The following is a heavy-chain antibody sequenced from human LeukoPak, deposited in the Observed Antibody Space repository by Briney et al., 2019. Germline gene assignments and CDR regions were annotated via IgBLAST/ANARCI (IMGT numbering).Heavy chain of an antibody. Sequence: ASVKVSCKASGYTFTSNGISWVRQAPGQGLEWMGWISAYNGNTNYAQKLQGRVTMTTDTSTSTAYMELRSLRSDDTAVYYCARVHYDFWSGIDAFDIWGQGTMVTVSS. D-gene: IGHD3-3*01. CDR1: GYTFTSNG. V-gene: IGHV1-18*01. J-gene: IGHJ3*02. CDR2: ISAYNGNT. CDR3: ARVHYDFWSGIDAFDI.